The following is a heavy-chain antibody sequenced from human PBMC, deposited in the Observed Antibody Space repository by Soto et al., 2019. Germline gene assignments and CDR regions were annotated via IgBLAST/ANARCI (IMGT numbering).Heavy chain of an antibody. J-gene: IGHJ6*02. CDR1: GFTFSSYG. CDR2: IWYDGSNK. CDR3: ARDECGMDV. Sequence: QVQLVESGGGVVQPGRSLRLSCAASGFTFSSYGMHWVRQAPGKGLEWVAVIWYDGSNKYYADSVKGRFTISRDNSKNTLYLQMNSLRAEDTAVYYCARDECGMDVWGQGTTVTVSS. V-gene: IGHV3-33*01. D-gene: IGHD3-3*01.